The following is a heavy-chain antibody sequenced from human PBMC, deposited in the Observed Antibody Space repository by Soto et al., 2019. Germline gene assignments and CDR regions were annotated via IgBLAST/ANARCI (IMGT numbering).Heavy chain of an antibody. CDR3: ARLMLGGHSDY. D-gene: IGHD2-8*01. CDR2: MNPNSGNT. Sequence: XVKVSRKASVYTLTGYVVSWGRQAPGQGLEWMGWMNPNSGNTGYAQKFQGRVTMTRNTSIRTAYIDLRSLISDDTAVYYGARLMLGGHSDYWGKGTLVPVTS. CDR1: VYTLTGYV. J-gene: IGHJ4*02. V-gene: IGHV1-8*02.